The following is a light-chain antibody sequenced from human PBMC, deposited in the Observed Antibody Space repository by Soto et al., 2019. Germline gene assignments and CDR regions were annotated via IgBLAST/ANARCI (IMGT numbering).Light chain of an antibody. CDR1: QDISSW. CDR3: QQGDSFPFT. J-gene: IGKJ4*01. CDR2: AAS. V-gene: IGKV1-12*01. Sequence: DIHMTQSPSPVSASVGDSVTITCRASQDISSWVAWYQQKPGKAPKLLISAASSLQSGVPRRFSGSGSGTDFTLIISSLQPEDFATYFCQQGDSFPFTFGGGTKVEIK.